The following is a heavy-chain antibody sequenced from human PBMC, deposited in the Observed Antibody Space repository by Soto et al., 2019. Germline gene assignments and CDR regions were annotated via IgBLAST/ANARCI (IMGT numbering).Heavy chain of an antibody. D-gene: IGHD3-10*01. J-gene: IGHJ4*02. CDR1: GGPISGYY. CDR3: TRANYGSHSYYNFVDS. CDR2: IYYSGST. V-gene: IGHV4-59*01. Sequence: SETLSLTCTVSGGPISGYYWSWIRQPPGKGLEWIGYIYYSGSTNYNPSLESRVTISVDTSKDQFSLKLTSVTAADTAVYYCTRANYGSHSYYNFVDSWGQGTLVTVSS.